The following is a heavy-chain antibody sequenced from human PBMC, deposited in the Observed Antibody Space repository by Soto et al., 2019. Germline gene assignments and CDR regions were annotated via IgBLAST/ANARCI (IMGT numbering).Heavy chain of an antibody. J-gene: IGHJ5*02. Sequence: GWSLRLSCVASGFTFSPYSMNWVRQAPGKGLEWVAYISGRSDVMYYADSVRGRFTVSRDNTRQSVYLQMNSLRDEDTGVYYCTRDGTDYGMYHWFDPWGQGT. CDR2: ISGRSDVM. CDR1: GFTFSPYS. CDR3: TRDGTDYGMYHWFDP. V-gene: IGHV3-48*02. D-gene: IGHD3-10*01.